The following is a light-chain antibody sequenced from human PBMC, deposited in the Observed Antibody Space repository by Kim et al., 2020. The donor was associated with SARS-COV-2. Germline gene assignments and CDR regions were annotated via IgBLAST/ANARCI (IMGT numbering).Light chain of an antibody. Sequence: QKVTISCTGGSSNIGAGYYVHWYQQLPGTAPKLLIYGNSNRPSGVPDRFSGSKSGTSASLAITGLQAEDEADYYCQSYDSSLSGYVFGTGTKVTVL. CDR1: SSNIGAGYY. J-gene: IGLJ1*01. CDR2: GNS. V-gene: IGLV1-40*01. CDR3: QSYDSSLSGYV.